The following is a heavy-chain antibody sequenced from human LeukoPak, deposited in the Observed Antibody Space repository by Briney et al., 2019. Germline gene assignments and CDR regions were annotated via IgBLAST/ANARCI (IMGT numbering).Heavy chain of an antibody. J-gene: IGHJ6*03. CDR2: VNNDGTGT. Sequence: GGSLRLSCAASGFTFSSYWMHWVRQAPGKGLVWVSRVNNDGTGTTYADSVEGRFTISRDNAKNTVYLQMNSLRAEDTAIYYCIRTLIVATPPYMDVWGKGTTVTVSS. V-gene: IGHV3-74*01. D-gene: IGHD5-12*01. CDR3: IRTLIVATPPYMDV. CDR1: GFTFSSYW.